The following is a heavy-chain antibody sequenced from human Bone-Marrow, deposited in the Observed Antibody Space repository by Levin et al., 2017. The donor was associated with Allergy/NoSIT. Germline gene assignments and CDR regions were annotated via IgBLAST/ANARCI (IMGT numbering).Heavy chain of an antibody. V-gene: IGHV2-5*02. CDR3: AHRTGPYDY. CDR2: IYWDDDK. J-gene: IGHJ4*02. CDR1: GFSLSTSGEG. Sequence: QTLSLTCTFSGFSLSTSGEGVGWIRQPPGKALEWLALIYWDDDKRYSPSLKNRLTITKDTSKNQVALTMTNMDPVDTATYYCAHRTGPYDYWGQGILVTVSS.